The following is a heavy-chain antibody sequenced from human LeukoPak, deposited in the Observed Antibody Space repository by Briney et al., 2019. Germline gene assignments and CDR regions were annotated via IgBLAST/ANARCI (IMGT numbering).Heavy chain of an antibody. J-gene: IGHJ4*02. CDR2: IYGGGST. V-gene: IGHV3-53*01. CDR1: GFTVSGNY. D-gene: IGHD2-21*01. CDR3: ASKGQYCGTLTCKDY. Sequence: PGGSLRLSCAASGFTVSGNYMSWVRQAPGKGLECVSLIYGGGSTYYADSVKGRFTISRDNSKNTIFLQLTSLRVEDTAVYYCASKGQYCGTLTCKDYWARGTLVTVSS.